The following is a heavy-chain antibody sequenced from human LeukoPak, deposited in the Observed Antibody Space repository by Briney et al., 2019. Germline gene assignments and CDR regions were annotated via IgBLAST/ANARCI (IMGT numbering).Heavy chain of an antibody. CDR3: AREVYYDSSGLNAFDI. D-gene: IGHD3-22*01. V-gene: IGHV4-30-4*08. J-gene: IGHJ3*02. CDR2: IYYSGST. Sequence: PSETLSLTCSVSGGSISSGDYYWIWIRQPPGKGLEWIGYIYYSGSTYYYPSLKSRVTISVDTSKNQFSLKLSSVTAADTAVYYCAREVYYDSSGLNAFDIWGQGSMVTVSA. CDR1: GGSISSGDYY.